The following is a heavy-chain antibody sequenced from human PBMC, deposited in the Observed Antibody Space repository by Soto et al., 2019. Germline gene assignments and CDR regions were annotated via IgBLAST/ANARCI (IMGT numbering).Heavy chain of an antibody. CDR3: ARDDYDSSGYPSGFDP. Sequence: GGSLRLSCAASGFTVSSNYMSWVRQAPGKGLEWVSVIYSGGSTYYADSVKGRFTISRDNSKNTLYLQMNSLRAEDTAVYYCARDDYDSSGYPSGFDPWGQGTLVTVSS. D-gene: IGHD3-22*01. V-gene: IGHV3-53*01. CDR1: GFTVSSNY. J-gene: IGHJ5*02. CDR2: IYSGGST.